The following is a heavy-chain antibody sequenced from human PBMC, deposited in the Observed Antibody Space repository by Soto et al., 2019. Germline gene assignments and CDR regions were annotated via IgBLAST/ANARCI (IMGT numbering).Heavy chain of an antibody. D-gene: IGHD1-26*01. CDR1: GYTFTCYY. CDR2: INPNSGGT. CDR3: ARGKPPWVGATRGAFDI. J-gene: IGHJ3*02. V-gene: IGHV1-2*04. Sequence: ASVKVSCKASGYTFTCYYMHWVRQAPGQGLEWMGWINPNSGGTNYAQKFQGWVTMTRDTSISTAYMELSRLRSDDTAVYYCARGKPPWVGATRGAFDIWGQGTMVTVSS.